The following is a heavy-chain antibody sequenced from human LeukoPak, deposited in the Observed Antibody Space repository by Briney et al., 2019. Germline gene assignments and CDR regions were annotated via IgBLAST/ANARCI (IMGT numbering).Heavy chain of an antibody. Sequence: SETLSLTCTVSGDSMTNYYWSWIRQSPGKGLEWIGYIYYSGSTTYNPSLKSRVTISVDTSKNQFSLKLSSVTAADTAIYCCARVSGNSRFDPWGQGTLVTVSS. CDR1: GDSMTNYY. CDR3: ARVSGNSRFDP. V-gene: IGHV4-59*01. J-gene: IGHJ5*02. D-gene: IGHD4-23*01. CDR2: IYYSGST.